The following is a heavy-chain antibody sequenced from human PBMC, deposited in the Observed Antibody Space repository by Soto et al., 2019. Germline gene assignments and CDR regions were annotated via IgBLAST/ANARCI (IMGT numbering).Heavy chain of an antibody. CDR1: GYTFTSYG. V-gene: IGHV1-18*01. J-gene: IGHJ4*02. Sequence: ASVKVSCKASGYTFTSYGISWVRQAPGQGLEWMGWISAYNGNTNYAQKLQGRVTMTTDTSTSTTYMELRSLRSDDTAVYYCARTPYDSSGYYPYYFDYWGQGTLVTVSS. D-gene: IGHD3-22*01. CDR2: ISAYNGNT. CDR3: ARTPYDSSGYYPYYFDY.